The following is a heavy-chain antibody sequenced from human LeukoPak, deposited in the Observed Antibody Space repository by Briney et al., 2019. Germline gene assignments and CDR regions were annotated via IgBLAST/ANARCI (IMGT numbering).Heavy chain of an antibody. CDR1: GFTFSSYS. V-gene: IGHV3-21*01. CDR2: ISSSSSYI. CDR3: ARDRPELDAFDI. D-gene: IGHD1-14*01. J-gene: IGHJ3*02. Sequence: GGSLRLSCAASGFTFSSYSMNWVRQAPGKGLEWVSSISSSSSYIYYADSVKGRFTISRDNAKNSLYLQMNSLRAEDTAVYYCARDRPELDAFDIWGQGTMVTVSS.